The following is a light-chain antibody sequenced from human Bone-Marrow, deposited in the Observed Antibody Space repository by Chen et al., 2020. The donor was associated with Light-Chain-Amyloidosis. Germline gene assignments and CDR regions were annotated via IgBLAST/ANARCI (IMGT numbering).Light chain of an antibody. J-gene: IGLJ1*01. Sequence: QSALTQPASGSGSPGQSITISCTGTSGDVGTYNNVSWYQQHPGKAPKVMIYAVSNRPSGVSNRFSGSKSGNTTSLTISGLQAEDEADYYCSSFTSSSSYVFGPGTKVTVL. CDR2: AVS. CDR1: SGDVGTYNN. V-gene: IGLV2-14*01. CDR3: SSFTSSSSYV.